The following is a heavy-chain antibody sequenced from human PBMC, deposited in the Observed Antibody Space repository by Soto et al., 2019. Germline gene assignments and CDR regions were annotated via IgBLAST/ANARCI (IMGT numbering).Heavy chain of an antibody. Sequence: PGGSLKISCKASAYSFTSSRIGWVRQMPGKGPEWMGLIYPGDSDTRYSPSFQGQVTISADKSINTAYLQWSSLQASDTAMYYCARLDCSSYSCYMAFWGQGTLVTRSP. CDR1: AYSFTSSR. CDR3: ARLDCSSYSCYMAF. J-gene: IGHJ4*02. D-gene: IGHD2-2*02. V-gene: IGHV5-51*01. CDR2: IYPGDSDT.